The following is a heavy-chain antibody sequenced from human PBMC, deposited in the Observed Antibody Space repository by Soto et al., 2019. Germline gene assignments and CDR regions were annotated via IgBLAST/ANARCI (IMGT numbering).Heavy chain of an antibody. CDR3: AREFSNSPEAFDS. CDR1: GGSVNSDNFY. Sequence: SETLSLTCTVSGGSVNSDNFYWSWIRQPPGRGLEWIGYIYYTGSTNYNPPLKSRVTISIDTPRNQFSLKLSSVTAADTAVYYCAREFSNSPEAFDSWGQGSLVTVSS. V-gene: IGHV4-61*01. J-gene: IGHJ4*02. D-gene: IGHD6-6*01. CDR2: IYYTGST.